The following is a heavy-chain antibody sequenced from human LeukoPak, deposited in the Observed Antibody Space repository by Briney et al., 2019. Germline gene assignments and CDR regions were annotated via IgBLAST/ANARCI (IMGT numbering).Heavy chain of an antibody. Sequence: SVKVSCKASGGTFSSYAISWVRQAPGQGLEWMGGIIPLFGTANYAQKFQGRLTITTDESTSTAYMELSSLRSEDTAVYYCARGFHYDSSGCYYFYWGQGTLVTVSS. J-gene: IGHJ4*02. CDR2: IIPLFGTA. CDR1: GGTFSSYA. CDR3: ARGFHYDSSGCYYFY. D-gene: IGHD3-22*01. V-gene: IGHV1-69*05.